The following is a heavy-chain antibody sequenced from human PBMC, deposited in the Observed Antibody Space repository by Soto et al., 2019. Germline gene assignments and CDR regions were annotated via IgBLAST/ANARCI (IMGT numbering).Heavy chain of an antibody. CDR3: ASSYGDYDEYYYYYGMDV. V-gene: IGHV3-66*01. J-gene: IGHJ6*02. CDR1: GFTVSSNY. D-gene: IGHD4-17*01. Sequence: PGGSLRLSCAASGFTVSSNYMSWVRQAPGKGLEWVSVIYSGGSTYYADSVKGRFTISRDNSKNTLYLQMNSLRAEDTAVYYCASSYGDYDEYYYYYGMDVWGQGTTVTVSS. CDR2: IYSGGST.